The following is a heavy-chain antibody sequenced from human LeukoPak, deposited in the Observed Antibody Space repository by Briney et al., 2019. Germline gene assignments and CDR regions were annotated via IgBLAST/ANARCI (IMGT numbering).Heavy chain of an antibody. Sequence: GGSLRLSCAGSGFSFSSNVMSWVRQAPGKGLEWVSGVSGSGASTYYAKSVKGRFAISRDNSRNTMYLQMNSLRAEDTAVYYCAKDLPSITIFGVVWDAFDIWGQGTMVTVSS. CDR2: VSGSGAST. J-gene: IGHJ3*02. V-gene: IGHV3-23*01. CDR1: GFSFSSNV. CDR3: AKDLPSITIFGVVWDAFDI. D-gene: IGHD3-3*01.